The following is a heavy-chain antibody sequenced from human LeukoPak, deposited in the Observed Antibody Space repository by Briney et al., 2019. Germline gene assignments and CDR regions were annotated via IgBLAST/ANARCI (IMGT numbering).Heavy chain of an antibody. J-gene: IGHJ5*02. V-gene: IGHV4-4*07. D-gene: IGHD3-16*02. Sequence: SETLSLTCTVSGGSISSYYWSWIRQPAGKGLEWIGRIYTSGSTNYSPSLTSRVTMSVDTSKNQFSLKLSSVTAADTAVYYCARGRYDYVWGSYRNWFDPWGQGTLVTVSS. CDR1: GGSISSYY. CDR3: ARGRYDYVWGSYRNWFDP. CDR2: IYTSGST.